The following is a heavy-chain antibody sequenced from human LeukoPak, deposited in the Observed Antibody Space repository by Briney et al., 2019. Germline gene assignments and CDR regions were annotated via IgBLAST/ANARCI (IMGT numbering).Heavy chain of an antibody. D-gene: IGHD5-24*01. CDR2: MNPNSGNT. Sequence: ASVKVSCKVSGYTFTSYDINWVRQATGQGLEWMGWMNPNSGNTGYAQKFQGRVTMTRNTSISTAYMELSSLRSEDTAVYYCARVEMATITHDYWGQGTLVTVSS. V-gene: IGHV1-8*01. CDR3: ARVEMATITHDY. CDR1: GYTFTSYD. J-gene: IGHJ4*02.